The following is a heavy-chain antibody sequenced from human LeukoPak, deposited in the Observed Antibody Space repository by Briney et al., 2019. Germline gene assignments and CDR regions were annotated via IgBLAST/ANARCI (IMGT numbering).Heavy chain of an antibody. CDR2: IKFDGNDR. CDR1: GFTFSDLG. V-gene: IGHV3-30*02. J-gene: IGHJ4*02. Sequence: GESLRLSCAASGFTFSDLGMHWVRQAPGKGLEWLAFIKFDGNDRYYADSVKGRFTISRDNVKSTLHLQMNSLRGEDTAVYYCAREGRWLQAHFDSWGQGTLVAVSS. CDR3: AREGRWLQAHFDS. D-gene: IGHD5-24*01.